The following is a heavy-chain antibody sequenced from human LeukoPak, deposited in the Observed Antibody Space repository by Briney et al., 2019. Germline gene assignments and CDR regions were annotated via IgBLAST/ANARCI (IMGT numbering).Heavy chain of an antibody. CDR3: ARVSRRDGYNLDY. CDR1: GYTFTGYY. Sequence: ASVKVSCKASGYTFTGYYMHWVRQAPGQGLEWMGWINPNSGGTNYAQKLQGRVTMTTDTSTSTAYMELRSLRSDDTAVYYCARVSRRDGYNLDYWGQGTLVTVSS. J-gene: IGHJ4*02. D-gene: IGHD5-24*01. V-gene: IGHV1-2*02. CDR2: INPNSGGT.